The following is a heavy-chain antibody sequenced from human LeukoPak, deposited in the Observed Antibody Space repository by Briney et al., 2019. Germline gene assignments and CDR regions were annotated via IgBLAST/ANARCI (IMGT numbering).Heavy chain of an antibody. CDR1: GGTFSSYA. Sequence: SVKVSCKASGGTFSSYAISWVRQAPGQGLEWMGGIIPIFGTANYAQKFQDRVTITADESTSTAYMELSSLRSEDTAVYYCARGSTYCSSISCPMINCDYWGRGTLVTVSS. CDR3: ARGSTYCSSISCPMINCDY. V-gene: IGHV1-69*01. J-gene: IGHJ4*02. D-gene: IGHD2-2*01. CDR2: IIPIFGTA.